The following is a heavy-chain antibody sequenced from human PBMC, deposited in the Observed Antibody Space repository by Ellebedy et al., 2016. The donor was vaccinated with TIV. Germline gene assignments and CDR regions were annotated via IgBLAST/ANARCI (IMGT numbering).Heavy chain of an antibody. Sequence: SETLSLTCAVYGGSFSGYYWSWIRQPPGKGLEWIGEINHSGSTNYNPSLKSRVTISVDTSKNQFSLKLSSVTAADTAVYYCARVSWVGAPLAAFDIWGQGTTVTVSS. V-gene: IGHV4-34*01. J-gene: IGHJ3*02. CDR1: GGSFSGYY. CDR3: ARVSWVGAPLAAFDI. CDR2: INHSGST. D-gene: IGHD1-26*01.